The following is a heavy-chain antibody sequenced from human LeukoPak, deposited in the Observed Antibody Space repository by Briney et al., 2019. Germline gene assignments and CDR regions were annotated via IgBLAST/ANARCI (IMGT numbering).Heavy chain of an antibody. CDR1: GFTVSSNY. CDR3: ARDRVGSNPGYYYYYYGMEV. J-gene: IGHJ6*02. CDR2: IYSGGST. V-gene: IGHV3-53*01. D-gene: IGHD1-14*01. Sequence: GGSLRLSCAASGFTVSSNYMSWVRQAPGKGLEWVSVIYSGGSTYYADSVKGRFTISRDNSKNTLYLQMNSLRAEDTAVYYCARDRVGSNPGYYYYYYGMEVWGQGTTVTVSS.